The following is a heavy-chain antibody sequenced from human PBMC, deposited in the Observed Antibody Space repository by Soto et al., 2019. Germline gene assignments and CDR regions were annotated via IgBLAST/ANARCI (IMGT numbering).Heavy chain of an antibody. CDR3: AKYRDFWGGDYKHRGFDY. CDR2: ISGSGGST. D-gene: IGHD3-3*01. Sequence: EVQLLESGGGLVQPGGSLRLSCAASGFTFSTYAMSWVRQAPGKGLEWFSAISGSGGSTYYADSVKGRFTISRDSSKNTLYLQMITLRSEDTAVYYCAKYRDFWGGDYKHRGFDYWGQGTLVTVSS. J-gene: IGHJ4*02. CDR1: GFTFSTYA. V-gene: IGHV3-23*01.